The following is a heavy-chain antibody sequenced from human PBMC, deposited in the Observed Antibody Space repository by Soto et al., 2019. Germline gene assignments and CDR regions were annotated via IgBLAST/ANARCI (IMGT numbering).Heavy chain of an antibody. V-gene: IGHV2-70*11. CDR1: GFSLSTSGMC. D-gene: IGHD3-22*01. Sequence: GSGPTLVNPTQTLTLTCTFSGFSLSTSGMCVSWIRQPPGKALEWLARIDWDDDKYYSTSLKTRLTISKDTSKNQVVLTMTNMDPVDTATYYCARLSHYYDSSDYYRYFDYWGQGTQVTVSS. CDR2: IDWDDDK. J-gene: IGHJ4*02. CDR3: ARLSHYYDSSDYYRYFDY.